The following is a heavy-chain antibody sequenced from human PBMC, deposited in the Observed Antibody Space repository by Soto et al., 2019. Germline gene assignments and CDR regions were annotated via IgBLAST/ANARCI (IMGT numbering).Heavy chain of an antibody. CDR1: GFTFSSYA. J-gene: IGHJ4*02. Sequence: EVQLLESGGGLVQPGGSLRLSCAASGFTFSSYAMSWVRQAPGKGLEWVSAISGSGGSTYYADSVKGRFTISRDNSKNTLYLQMNRLRAEDTAVYYCANPPRVAARPESWGQGTLVTVSS. D-gene: IGHD6-6*01. CDR2: ISGSGGST. CDR3: ANPPRVAARPES. V-gene: IGHV3-23*01.